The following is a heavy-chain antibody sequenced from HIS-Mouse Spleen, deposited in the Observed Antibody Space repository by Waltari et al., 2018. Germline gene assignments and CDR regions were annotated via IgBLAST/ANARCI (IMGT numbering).Heavy chain of an antibody. V-gene: IGHV4-39*07. CDR3: AREIPYSSSWYDWYFDL. Sequence: QLQLQESGPGLVKPSETLSLTCTVSGGSISSSSYYWGWIRQPPGKGLGWSGSLYYSGSTYDHPSLKTRVTISVDTSKNQFSLKLSSVTAADTAVYYCAREIPYSSSWYDWYFDLWGRGTLVTVSS. D-gene: IGHD6-13*01. CDR2: LYYSGST. CDR1: GGSISSSSYY. J-gene: IGHJ2*01.